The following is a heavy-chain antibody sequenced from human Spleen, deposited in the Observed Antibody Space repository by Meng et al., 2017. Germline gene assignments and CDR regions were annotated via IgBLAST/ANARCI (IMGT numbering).Heavy chain of an antibody. Sequence: GGSLRLSCAGSGFTFSNAWMSWVRQAPGKGLEWVGRIKSKTDGETADYAAPVKGRFTISRDDSQNTLYLQMNSLKTEDTGVYYCSGHVDYWGHGTLVTVSS. CDR2: IKSKTDGETA. J-gene: IGHJ4*01. CDR1: GFTFSNAW. V-gene: IGHV3-15*01. CDR3: SGHVDY.